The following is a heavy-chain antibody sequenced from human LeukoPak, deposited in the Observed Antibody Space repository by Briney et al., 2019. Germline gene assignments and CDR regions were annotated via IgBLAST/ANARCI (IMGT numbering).Heavy chain of an antibody. Sequence: GGSLRLSCASSGFTFSKYAMTWVRRAPGKGLEWVSSITASGDSTYCADSVKGRFTISRDNSKNTLYLQMSSLRAEDTAVYYCARDYPTSGIVTIFDYWGQGSLVTVSS. J-gene: IGHJ4*02. D-gene: IGHD1-1*01. CDR3: ARDYPTSGIVTIFDY. CDR2: ITASGDST. CDR1: GFTFSKYA. V-gene: IGHV3-23*01.